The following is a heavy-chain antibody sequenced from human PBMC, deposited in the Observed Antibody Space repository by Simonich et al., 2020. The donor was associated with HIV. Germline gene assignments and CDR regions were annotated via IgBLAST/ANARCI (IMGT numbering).Heavy chain of an antibody. CDR3: AKDSGYSYGTGYFDY. D-gene: IGHD5-18*01. CDR2: ISWNRGSI. Sequence: EVQLVESGGGLVQPGRSLRLSCAASGFTFDDYAMHWVRQAPGKGLEWVSGISWNRGSIGDADSVKGRFTISRDNAKNSLYLQMNSLRAEDMALYYCAKDSGYSYGTGYFDYWGQGTLVTVSS. J-gene: IGHJ4*02. V-gene: IGHV3-9*03. CDR1: GFTFDDYA.